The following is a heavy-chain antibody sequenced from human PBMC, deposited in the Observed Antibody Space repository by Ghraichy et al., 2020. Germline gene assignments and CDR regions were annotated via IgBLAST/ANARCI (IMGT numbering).Heavy chain of an antibody. CDR2: IKQDGSEK. J-gene: IGHJ5*02. CDR3: ARDWTEDFWSGRGWFDP. V-gene: IGHV3-7*01. Sequence: GGSLRLSCAASGFTFSTYWMSWVRQAPGKGLEWVANIKQDGSEKYYVDSVKGRFTISRDNAKNSLYLQMNSLRADDTAVYYCARDWTEDFWSGRGWFDPWGQGTLVTVSS. D-gene: IGHD3-3*01. CDR1: GFTFSTYW.